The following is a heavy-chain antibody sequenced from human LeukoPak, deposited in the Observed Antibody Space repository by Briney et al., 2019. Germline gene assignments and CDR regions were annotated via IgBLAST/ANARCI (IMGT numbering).Heavy chain of an antibody. V-gene: IGHV3-74*01. Sequence: GGSLRLSCAASGFIFSNYWMHWVRQAPGTGLVWVSRTAADGTTTDYADSVKGRFTVSRDNADNTLYLHMNSLSAEDTAVYYCARVGVSWGGFDIWGRGTVVTVSS. CDR2: TAADGTTT. CDR3: ARVGVSWGGFDI. D-gene: IGHD3-3*01. CDR1: GFIFSNYW. J-gene: IGHJ3*02.